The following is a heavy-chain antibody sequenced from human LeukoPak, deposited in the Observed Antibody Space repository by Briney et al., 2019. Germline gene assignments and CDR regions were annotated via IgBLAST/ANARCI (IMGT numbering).Heavy chain of an antibody. Sequence: GASVKVSCKASGYTFTSYDINWVRQATGQGLEWMGWMNPNSGNTGYAQKFQGRVTITRNTSISTAYMELSSLRSEDTAVYYCTRAKRIRGGYGAFDIWGQGTMVTVSS. CDR3: TRAKRIRGGYGAFDI. CDR1: GYTFTSYD. V-gene: IGHV1-8*01. D-gene: IGHD5-12*01. CDR2: MNPNSGNT. J-gene: IGHJ3*02.